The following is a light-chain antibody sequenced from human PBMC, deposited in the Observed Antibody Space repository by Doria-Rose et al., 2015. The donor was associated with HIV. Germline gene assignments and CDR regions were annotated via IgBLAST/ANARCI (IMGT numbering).Light chain of an antibody. CDR1: QSFSSTY. Sequence: TQSPGTLSLSPGERATLSCRASQSFSSTYLAWYQQKPGQAPSLLIYDGSTRATGIPDRLSASGSGTDFTLTIIRLEPEDFALYYSHQYGTSWTFGQGTKVEI. CDR2: DGS. CDR3: HQYGTSWT. J-gene: IGKJ1*01. V-gene: IGKV3-20*01.